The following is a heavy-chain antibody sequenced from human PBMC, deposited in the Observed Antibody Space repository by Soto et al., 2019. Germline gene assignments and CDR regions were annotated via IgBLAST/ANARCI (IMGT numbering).Heavy chain of an antibody. CDR2: ISGSGGST. J-gene: IGHJ4*02. D-gene: IGHD6-19*01. V-gene: IGHV3-23*01. CDR1: GFTFSNSA. CDR3: AKFRYSSGWAADY. Sequence: HPGGSLRLSCAASGFTFSNSAMSWVRQAPGKGLEWVSSISGSGGSTYYADSVEGRFTISRDNSKNTLFLQMNSLRAEDTAVYYCAKFRYSSGWAADYWGQGTLVTVSS.